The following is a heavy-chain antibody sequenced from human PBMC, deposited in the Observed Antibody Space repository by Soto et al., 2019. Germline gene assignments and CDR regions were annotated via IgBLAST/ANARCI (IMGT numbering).Heavy chain of an antibody. CDR3: AKAGEYSSSSPFDY. V-gene: IGHV3-30*18. Sequence: GGALGVSCSASGVTFSSYGMHWVRQAPGKGLEWVAVISYDGSNKYYADSVKGRFTISRDNSKNTLYLQMNSLRAEDTAVYYCAKAGEYSSSSPFDYWGQGTLVTVSS. J-gene: IGHJ4*02. CDR1: GVTFSSYG. CDR2: ISYDGSNK. D-gene: IGHD6-6*01.